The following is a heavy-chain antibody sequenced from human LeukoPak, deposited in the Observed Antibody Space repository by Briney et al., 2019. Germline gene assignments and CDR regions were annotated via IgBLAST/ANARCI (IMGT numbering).Heavy chain of an antibody. CDR2: IYSGGST. V-gene: IGHV3-53*01. J-gene: IGHJ3*02. Sequence: PGGSLRLSFAASGFTVSSNYMNWVRQAPGKGLEWVSIIYSGGSTYYADSVKGRFTISRDNSKNTLYLQMNSLRAEDTAVYYCARQEVVEDTFDIWGQGTMVTVSS. CDR3: ARQEVVEDTFDI. CDR1: GFTVSSNY. D-gene: IGHD2-15*01.